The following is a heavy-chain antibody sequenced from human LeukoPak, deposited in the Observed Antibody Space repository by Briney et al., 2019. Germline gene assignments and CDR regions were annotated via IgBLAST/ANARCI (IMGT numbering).Heavy chain of an antibody. CDR3: ARRYYCDSSGYLYYFDY. CDR2: ISYDGSNK. J-gene: IGHJ4*02. Sequence: GGSLRLSCAASGFTFSSYAMHWVRQAPGKGLEWVAVISYDGSNKYYADSVKGRFTISRDNSKNTLYLQMNSLRAEDTAVYYCARRYYCDSSGYLYYFDYWGQGTLVTVSS. CDR1: GFTFSSYA. V-gene: IGHV3-30*14. D-gene: IGHD3-22*01.